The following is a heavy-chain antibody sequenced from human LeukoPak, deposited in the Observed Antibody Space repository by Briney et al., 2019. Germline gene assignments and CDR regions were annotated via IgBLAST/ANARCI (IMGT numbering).Heavy chain of an antibody. V-gene: IGHV4-34*01. D-gene: IGHD3-22*01. Sequence: SETLSLTCAVYGGSFSGYYWSWIRQPPGKGLEWIGEINHSGSTNYNLSLTSRVTISVDTSKNQFSLKLSSVTAADTAVYYCARVGPAYYDSSGQNHDYWGQGTLVTVSS. J-gene: IGHJ4*02. CDR1: GGSFSGYY. CDR3: ARVGPAYYDSSGQNHDY. CDR2: INHSGST.